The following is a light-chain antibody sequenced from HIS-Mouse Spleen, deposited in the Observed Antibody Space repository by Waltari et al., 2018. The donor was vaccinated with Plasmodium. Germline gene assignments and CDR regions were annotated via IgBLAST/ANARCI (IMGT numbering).Light chain of an antibody. CDR1: SSNIGNNY. V-gene: IGLV1-51*01. CDR3: GTWDSSLSAGVV. J-gene: IGLJ2*01. Sequence: QSVLTPPPSVSAAPGQKVTISCSGSSSNIGNNYESCYQQLPGTAPKLLIYHNNKRPSGIPDRFSGSKSGTSATLGITGLQTGDEADYYCGTWDSSLSAGVVFGGGTKLTVL. CDR2: HNN.